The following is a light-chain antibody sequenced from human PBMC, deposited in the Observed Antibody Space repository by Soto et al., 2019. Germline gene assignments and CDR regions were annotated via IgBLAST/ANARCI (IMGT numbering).Light chain of an antibody. CDR3: QSYDSSFNYV. CDR1: SSNIGAGYD. CDR2: GNS. Sequence: QSVLTQPPSVSGAPGQRVTISCTGSSSNIGAGYDVHWYQQLPGTAPKLLIYGNSNRPSGVPDRFSGSKSGTSASLAITWLQDEDAADYYCQSYDSSFNYVFGTGTKVTVL. V-gene: IGLV1-40*01. J-gene: IGLJ1*01.